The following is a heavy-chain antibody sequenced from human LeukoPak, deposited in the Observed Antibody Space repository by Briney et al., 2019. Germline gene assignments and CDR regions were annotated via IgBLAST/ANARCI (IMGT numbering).Heavy chain of an antibody. D-gene: IGHD4-17*01. CDR1: VDSISTYY. J-gene: IGHJ5*02. Sequence: SETLSLTCTVSVDSISTYYWSWIRQPPGKGLEWIGSIYHSGSTYYNPSLKSRVTISVDTSKNQFSLKLSSVTAADTAVYYCARVETYGDFWFDPWGQGTLVTVSS. CDR3: ARVETYGDFWFDP. CDR2: IYHSGST. V-gene: IGHV4-38-2*02.